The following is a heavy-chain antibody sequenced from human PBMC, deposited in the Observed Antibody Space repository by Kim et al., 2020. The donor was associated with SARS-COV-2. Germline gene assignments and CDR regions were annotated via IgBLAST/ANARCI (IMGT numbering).Heavy chain of an antibody. CDR3: ARDLVLSDYGSGSYYRGIGYYYYGMDV. CDR2: TYYRSKWYN. D-gene: IGHD3-10*01. V-gene: IGHV6-1*01. CDR1: GDSVSSNSAA. Sequence: SQTLSLTCAISGDSVSSNSAAWNWIRQSPSRGLEWLGRTYYRSKWYNDYAVSVKSRITINPDTSKNQFSLQLNSVNPEDTAVYYCARDLVLSDYGSGSYYRGIGYYYYGMDVWGQGTTVTVSS. J-gene: IGHJ6*02.